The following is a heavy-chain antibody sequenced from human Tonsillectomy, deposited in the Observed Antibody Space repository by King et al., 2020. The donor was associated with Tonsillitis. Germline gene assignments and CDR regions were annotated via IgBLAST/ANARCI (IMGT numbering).Heavy chain of an antibody. V-gene: IGHV3-48*03. CDR1: GFTFSSYE. J-gene: IGHJ4*02. CDR2: ISSSGRTI. D-gene: IGHD5-18*01. CDR3: ARDPEGYSYGYGYDY. Sequence: VQLVESGGGLVQPGGSLRLSCAASGFTFSSYEMNWVRQAPGKGLEWVSYISSSGRTIYYADSVKGRFTISRSNAKNSLYLQMNSLRAEDTAVYYCARDPEGYSYGYGYDYWGQGTLVTVSS.